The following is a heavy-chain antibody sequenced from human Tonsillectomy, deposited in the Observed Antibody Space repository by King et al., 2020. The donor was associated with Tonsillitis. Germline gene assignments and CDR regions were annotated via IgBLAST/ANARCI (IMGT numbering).Heavy chain of an antibody. CDR2: IGIAGDS. CDR3: ARGVGYCTSGVCSFFFDY. V-gene: IGHV3-13*01. J-gene: IGHJ4*02. CDR1: GFTFSNYD. D-gene: IGHD2-8*01. Sequence: VQLVEAGGGLVQPGGSLRLSCAASGFTFSNYDMYWVRQATGKGLEWVSTIGIAGDSYYPGSVKGRFTISRENAKNSLFLQMNSLRAGDTAVYHCARGVGYCTSGVCSFFFDYWGQGTLVTVSS.